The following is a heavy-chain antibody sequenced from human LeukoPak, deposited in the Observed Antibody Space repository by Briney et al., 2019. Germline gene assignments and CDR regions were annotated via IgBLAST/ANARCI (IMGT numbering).Heavy chain of an antibody. D-gene: IGHD3-3*01. CDR2: FDSEDGET. J-gene: IGHJ4*02. CDR3: ATDPLRRRFLEWLYLKD. Sequence: ASVKVSCKVSGYTLTELSMHWVRQAPGKGLEWMGGFDSEDGETIHAQKFQDRVTMTEDTSTDTAYMELSSLRSEDTAVYYCATDPLRRRFLEWLYLKDWGQGTVVTVSP. CDR1: GYTLTELS. V-gene: IGHV1-24*01.